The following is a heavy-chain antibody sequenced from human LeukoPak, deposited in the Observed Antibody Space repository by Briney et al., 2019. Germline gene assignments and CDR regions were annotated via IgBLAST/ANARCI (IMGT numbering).Heavy chain of an antibody. CDR3: AKDMEEWELGEGYFDY. Sequence: PGGSLRLSCEASGFTFSNYAMSWVRQAPGKGLEWVSVITGGDGTTYYGDSVKGRFSISRDNSKNTVYLQMNSLRVEDTAIYYCAKDMEEWELGEGYFDYWGRGILVTVSS. CDR2: ITGGDGTT. D-gene: IGHD1-26*01. CDR1: GFTFSNYA. J-gene: IGHJ4*02. V-gene: IGHV3-23*01.